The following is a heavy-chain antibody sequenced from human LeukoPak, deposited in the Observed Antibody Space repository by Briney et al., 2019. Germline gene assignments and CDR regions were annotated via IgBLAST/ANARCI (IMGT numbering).Heavy chain of an antibody. Sequence: SETLSLTCTVSGGSISSYYWSWIRQPPGKGLEWIGYIYYSGSTNYNPSLKSRVTISVDKSKNQFSLKLSSVTAADTAVYYCARVDCSGGSCYSDYWGQGTLVTVSS. V-gene: IGHV4-59*12. D-gene: IGHD2-15*01. CDR3: ARVDCSGGSCYSDY. CDR2: IYYSGST. CDR1: GGSISSYY. J-gene: IGHJ4*02.